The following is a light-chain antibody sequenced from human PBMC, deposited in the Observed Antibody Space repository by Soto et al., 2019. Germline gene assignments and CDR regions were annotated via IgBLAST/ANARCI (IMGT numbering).Light chain of an antibody. V-gene: IGKV1-33*01. CDR2: DAS. J-gene: IGKJ1*01. Sequence: DIQMTQSPSSLSASVGDRVTITCQASQDIKNYLNWYQQKPGKAPKLLISDASSLESGVPSRFSGSGSGTEFTLTISSLQPDDFATYYCQQYDSYLMWTFGQGTKVDIK. CDR3: QQYDSYLMWT. CDR1: QDIKNY.